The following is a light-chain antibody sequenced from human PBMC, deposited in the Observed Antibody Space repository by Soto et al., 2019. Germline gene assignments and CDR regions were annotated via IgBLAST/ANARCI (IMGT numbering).Light chain of an antibody. CDR1: QSVSSS. V-gene: IGKV3-20*01. CDR2: GAS. CDR3: QQYGSSPRT. Sequence: ELVLTQSPATLSVSPGERATLSCRASQSVSSSLAWYQQKPGQAPRLLIYGASSRATGIPDRFSGSGSGTDFTLIISRLEPEDFAMYYCQQYGSSPRTFGQGTKVDIK. J-gene: IGKJ1*01.